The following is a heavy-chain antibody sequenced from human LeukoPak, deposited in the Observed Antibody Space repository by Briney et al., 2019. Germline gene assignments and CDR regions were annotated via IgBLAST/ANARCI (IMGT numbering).Heavy chain of an antibody. J-gene: IGHJ6*03. CDR1: GYSISSGYY. V-gene: IGHV4-38-2*01. Sequence: SETLSLTCAVSGYSISSGYYWGWIRQPPGKGLEWIGSIYHSGSTYYNPSLKSRVTISVDTSKNQFSLKLSSVTAADTAVYYCARLWCGTACYYYYYYYMDVWGKGTTVTVSS. CDR3: ARLWCGTACYYYYYYYMDV. D-gene: IGHD2-2*01. CDR2: IYHSGST.